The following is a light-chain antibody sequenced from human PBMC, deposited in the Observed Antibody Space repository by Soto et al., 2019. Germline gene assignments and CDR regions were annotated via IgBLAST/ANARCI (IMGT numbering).Light chain of an antibody. CDR2: GAA. J-gene: IGKJ4*01. V-gene: IGKV3-15*01. CDR3: QQYNKWPLT. Sequence: EIVTTQSPATLSVSPGEGATLSCRASQSVSSNLAWYHQKPGQAPRLLIYGAATRATGIPARISGSGSGTEFTLTISSLQSEDFAVYYCQQYNKWPLTFGGGTKVEIK. CDR1: QSVSSN.